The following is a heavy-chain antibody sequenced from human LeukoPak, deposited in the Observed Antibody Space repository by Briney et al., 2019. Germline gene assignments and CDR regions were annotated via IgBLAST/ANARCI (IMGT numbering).Heavy chain of an antibody. D-gene: IGHD3-22*01. CDR2: ITSNGDTT. J-gene: IGHJ4*02. Sequence: GGSLRLSCSASGFTFSSYIMHWARQAPGKGLEYVSAITSNGDTTYYADSVKGRVTISRDNSKNTLYLQMSSLRAEDTAVYHCVKDDSYYYDSSGRDSWGQGTLVTVSP. CDR3: VKDDSYYYDSSGRDS. CDR1: GFTFSSYI. V-gene: IGHV3-64D*09.